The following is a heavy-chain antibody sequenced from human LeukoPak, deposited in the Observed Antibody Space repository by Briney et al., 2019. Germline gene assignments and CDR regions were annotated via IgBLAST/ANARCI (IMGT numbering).Heavy chain of an antibody. CDR1: GFTFSIYA. CDR3: VRDRGGSGWYYFDY. Sequence: GGSLRLSCAASGFTFSIYAMHWVRQGPGKGLEHVSGISYNGSQTYYGNSVKDRFTISRDNANNTVYLQMASLRVDDMAVYYCVRDRGGSGWYYFDYWGQGILVTVSS. J-gene: IGHJ4*02. CDR2: ISYNGSQT. D-gene: IGHD6-19*01. V-gene: IGHV3-64*01.